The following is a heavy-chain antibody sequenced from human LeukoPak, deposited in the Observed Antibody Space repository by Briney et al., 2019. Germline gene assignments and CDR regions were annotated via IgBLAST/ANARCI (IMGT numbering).Heavy chain of an antibody. Sequence: GGSLRLSCAASGFTFSSYWMNWARQAPGKGLEWVAVIWYDGSNKYYADSVKGRFTISRDNSKNTLYLQMNSLRAEDTAVYYCAFSYSSGWYFDYWGQGTLVTVSS. V-gene: IGHV3-33*08. J-gene: IGHJ4*02. CDR3: AFSYSSGWYFDY. CDR1: GFTFSSYW. CDR2: IWYDGSNK. D-gene: IGHD6-19*01.